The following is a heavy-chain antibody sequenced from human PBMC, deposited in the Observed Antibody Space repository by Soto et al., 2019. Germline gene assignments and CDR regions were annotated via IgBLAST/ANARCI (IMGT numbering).Heavy chain of an antibody. CDR1: GFTFSSYW. Sequence: TGGSLRLSCAASGFTFSSYWMHWVRQVPGKGLVWVSRINRDGTMTSYADFVKGRFTISRDNAKNTLFLQMNGLTVEDTAVYYCARDRPHSWLDPWGQGTLVTVSS. CDR2: INRDGTMT. CDR3: ARDRPHSWLDP. V-gene: IGHV3-74*01. D-gene: IGHD4-4*01. J-gene: IGHJ5*02.